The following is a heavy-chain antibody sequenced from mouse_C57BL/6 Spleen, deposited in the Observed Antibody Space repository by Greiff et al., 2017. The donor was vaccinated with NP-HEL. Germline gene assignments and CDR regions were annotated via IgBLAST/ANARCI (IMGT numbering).Heavy chain of an antibody. V-gene: IGHV1-80*01. CDR2: IYPGDGDT. CDR1: GYAFSSYW. J-gene: IGHJ2*01. Sequence: VQLQQSGAELVKPGASVKISCKASGYAFSSYWMNWVKQRPGKGLEWIGQIYPGDGDTNYNGKFKGKATLTADKSSSTAYMQLSSLTSVDSAVYCCARGTTVGATSLDYWGQGTTLTVSS. D-gene: IGHD1-1*01. CDR3: ARGTTVGATSLDY.